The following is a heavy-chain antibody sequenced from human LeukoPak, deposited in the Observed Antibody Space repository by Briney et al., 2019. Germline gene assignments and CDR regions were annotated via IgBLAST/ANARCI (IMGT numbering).Heavy chain of an antibody. CDR1: GFTFSSYS. CDR3: ARDHWNGVDYYYGMDV. CDR2: ISSSSSYI. V-gene: IGHV3-21*01. D-gene: IGHD1-1*01. Sequence: GGSLRLSCAASGFTFSSYSMNWVRQAPGKGLEWVSSISSSSSYIYYADSVKGRFTISRDNSKNTLYLQMNSLRAEDTAVYYCARDHWNGVDYYYGMDVWGQGTTVTVSS. J-gene: IGHJ6*02.